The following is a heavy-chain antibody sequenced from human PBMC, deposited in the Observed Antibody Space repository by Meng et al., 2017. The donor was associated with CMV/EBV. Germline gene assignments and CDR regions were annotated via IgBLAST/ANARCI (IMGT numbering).Heavy chain of an antibody. V-gene: IGHV3-30*02. CDR3: AKLLVVAGTVGRTKGAYRDY. CDR2: IRYDGSNK. CDR1: GFTFSSYG. J-gene: IGHJ4*02. Sequence: GESLKISCAASGFTFSSYGMHWVRQAPGKGLEWVAFIRYDGSNKYYADSVKGRFTISRDNSKNTLYLQMNSLRAEDTAVYYCAKLLVVAGTVGRTKGAYRDYWGQGTTVTVSS. D-gene: IGHD6-19*01.